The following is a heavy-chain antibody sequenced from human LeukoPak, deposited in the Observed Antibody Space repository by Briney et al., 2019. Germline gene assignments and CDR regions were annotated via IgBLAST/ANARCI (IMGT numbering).Heavy chain of an antibody. J-gene: IGHJ6*03. D-gene: IGHD6-13*01. CDR3: ARVPGLGIAAAGSYMDV. V-gene: IGHV1-69*06. CDR2: IIPIFGTA. CDR1: GGTFSSYA. Sequence: VASVKVSCKASGGTFSSYAISWVRQAPGQGLEWMGGIIPIFGTANYAQKFQGRVTITADKSTSTAYMELSSLRSEDTAVYYCARVPGLGIAAAGSYMDVWGKGTTVTVSS.